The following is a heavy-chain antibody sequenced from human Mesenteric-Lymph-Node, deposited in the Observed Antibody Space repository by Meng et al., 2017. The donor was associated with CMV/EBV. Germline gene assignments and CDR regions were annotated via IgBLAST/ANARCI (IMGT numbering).Heavy chain of an antibody. J-gene: IGHJ6*02. V-gene: IGHV1-2*02. CDR3: ARVGDGSGSYYTDHGLDV. CDR2: MNPNSGAT. CDR1: GYTFTGYY. Sequence: ASVKVSCKASGYTFTGYYIHWVRQAPGQGLEWMGRMNPNSGATNYAQKFQGRVTMTRDTSISTAYMELSRLTSDDTAVYYCARVGDGSGSYYTDHGLDVWGQGTTVTVSS. D-gene: IGHD3-10*01.